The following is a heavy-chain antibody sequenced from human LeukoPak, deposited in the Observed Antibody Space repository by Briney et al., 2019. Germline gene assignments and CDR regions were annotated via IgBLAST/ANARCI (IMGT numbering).Heavy chain of an antibody. CDR2: IYYSGST. Sequence: KPSETLSLTCTVSGGSVSSGSYYWSWIRQPPRKGQEWIGYIYYSGSTNYNPSLKSRVTISVDTSKNQFSLKLSSVTAADTAVYYCARTHYGSGSHNWFDPWGQGTLVTVSS. CDR3: ARTHYGSGSHNWFDP. J-gene: IGHJ5*02. CDR1: GGSVSSGSYY. D-gene: IGHD3-10*01. V-gene: IGHV4-61*01.